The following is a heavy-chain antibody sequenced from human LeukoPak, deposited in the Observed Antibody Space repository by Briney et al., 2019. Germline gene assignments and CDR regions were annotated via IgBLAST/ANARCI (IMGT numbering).Heavy chain of an antibody. D-gene: IGHD3-9*01. CDR1: GFTFSSYA. Sequence: QTGGSLRLSCAASGFTFSSYAMSWVRQAPEKGREWVSAISGSGGSTYYADSVKGRFTISRDNSKSTLYLQMNSLRAEDTAVYYCAKFPADVLTQYYFDYWGQGTLVTVSS. V-gene: IGHV3-23*01. CDR3: AKFPADVLTQYYFDY. CDR2: ISGSGGST. J-gene: IGHJ4*02.